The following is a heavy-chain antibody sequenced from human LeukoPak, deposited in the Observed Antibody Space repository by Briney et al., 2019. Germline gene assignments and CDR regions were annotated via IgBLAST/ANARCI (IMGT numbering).Heavy chain of an antibody. CDR1: GDSVSSGDHH. Sequence: SETLSLTCTVSGDSVSSGDHHWSWIRQPPGKGLEWIGYIRYGGSTYYNPSLKSRIIISVDMSKNQFSLSLNSLSAADSAVYFCARAAAVTNSWYYFDYWGQGTLVTVSS. V-gene: IGHV4-30-4*01. D-gene: IGHD6-13*01. J-gene: IGHJ4*02. CDR2: IRYGGST. CDR3: ARAAAVTNSWYYFDY.